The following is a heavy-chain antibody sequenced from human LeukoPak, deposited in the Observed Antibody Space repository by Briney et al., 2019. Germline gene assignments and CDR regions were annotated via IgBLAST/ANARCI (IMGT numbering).Heavy chain of an antibody. V-gene: IGHV3-7*01. CDR2: INRDGRAQ. Sequence: GGSLRLSCVASGFTFSNYWMQWVRQAPGKGLEWVANINRDGRAQYYVDSVKGRLTISKDSATNSLYLQMNSLRVDDTAVYFCTRGDPDFWGQGTLVTVSS. CDR3: TRGDPDF. CDR1: GFTFSNYW. D-gene: IGHD3-3*01. J-gene: IGHJ4*02.